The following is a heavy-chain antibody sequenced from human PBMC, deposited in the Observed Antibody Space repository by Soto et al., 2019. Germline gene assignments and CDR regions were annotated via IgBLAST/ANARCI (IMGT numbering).Heavy chain of an antibody. J-gene: IGHJ4*02. D-gene: IGHD5-18*01. V-gene: IGHV3-48*02. CDR3: AREVRDTAVADFDY. CDR1: GFTFSSYS. Sequence: EVQLVESGGGLVQPGGSLRLSCAASGFTFSSYSMNWVRQAPGKGLEWLSYISSSISTMHYADSVKGRFTISRDNAKNPLYLQINRLRDEDTAVYYCAREVRDTAVADFDYWGQGTLVTVSS. CDR2: ISSSISTM.